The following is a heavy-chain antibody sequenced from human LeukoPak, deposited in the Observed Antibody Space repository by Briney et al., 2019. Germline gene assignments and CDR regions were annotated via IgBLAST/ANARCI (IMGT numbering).Heavy chain of an antibody. D-gene: IGHD2-2*03. CDR1: GFTFSSYA. V-gene: IGHV3-23*01. CDR2: ISGSGGST. Sequence: QPGGSLRLSCAASGFTFSSYAMSWVRQAPGKGLEWVSAISGSGGSTYYADSVKGRFTISRDNSKNTLYLQMNSLRAEDSAVYYCAKDGYCSSTGCYDNNWFDPWGQGTLVTVSS. CDR3: AKDGYCSSTGCYDNNWFDP. J-gene: IGHJ5*02.